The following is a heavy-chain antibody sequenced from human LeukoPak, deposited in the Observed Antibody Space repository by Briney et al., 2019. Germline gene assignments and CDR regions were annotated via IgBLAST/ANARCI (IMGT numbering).Heavy chain of an antibody. CDR3: AREQKADFWSGYYTGYYYYMDV. V-gene: IGHV4-59*01. D-gene: IGHD3-3*01. Sequence: SETLSLTCTVSGGSISSYYWSWIRQPPGKGLEWIAYIYYSGSTNYNPSLKSRVTISVDTSKNQFSLKLRSVTAADTAVYYCAREQKADFWSGYYTGYYYYMDVWGKGTTVTVSS. J-gene: IGHJ6*03. CDR2: IYYSGST. CDR1: GGSISSYY.